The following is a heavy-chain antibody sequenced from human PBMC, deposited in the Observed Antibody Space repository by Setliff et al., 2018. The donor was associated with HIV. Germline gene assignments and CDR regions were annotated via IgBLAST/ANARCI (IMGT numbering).Heavy chain of an antibody. D-gene: IGHD5-12*01. CDR2: ISSGGSTI. Sequence: PGGSLRLSCAASGFTFNDYYMSWIRQAPGKELEWVSYISSGGSTIYYADSVKGRFTISRDNAKNSLYLQMNSLRAEDTAVYYCARGAGYENRRYYNYGFDVWGRGITVTVSS. CDR1: GFTFNDYY. V-gene: IGHV3-11*04. CDR3: ARGAGYENRRYYNYGFDV. J-gene: IGHJ6*02.